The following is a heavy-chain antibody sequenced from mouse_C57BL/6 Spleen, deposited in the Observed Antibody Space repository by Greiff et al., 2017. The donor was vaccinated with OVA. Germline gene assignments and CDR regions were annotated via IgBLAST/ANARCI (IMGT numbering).Heavy chain of an antibody. V-gene: IGHV1-81*01. D-gene: IGHD1-1*01. CDR3: ARPPSDYYGSSLWFAY. J-gene: IGHJ3*01. CDR1: GYTFTSYG. CDR2: IYPRSGNT. Sequence: VKLVESGAELARPGASVKLSCKASGYTFTSYGISWVKQRTGQGLEWIGEIYPRSGNTYYNEKFKGKATLTADKSSSTAYMELRSLTSEDSAVYFCARPPSDYYGSSLWFAYWGQGTLVTVSA.